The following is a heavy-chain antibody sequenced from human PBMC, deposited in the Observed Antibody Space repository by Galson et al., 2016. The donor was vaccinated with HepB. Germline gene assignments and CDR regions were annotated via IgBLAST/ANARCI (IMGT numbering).Heavy chain of an antibody. D-gene: IGHD5-18*01. Sequence: SVKVSCKASGFTFTTYGIHWVRQAPGQGPEWMGWINAGNGDTKYSQKFQGRVTITRDTSASTVYMELSSLRSEDTAVYYCARVPGYMTLDVWGQGTTVTVSS. J-gene: IGHJ6*02. V-gene: IGHV1-3*01. CDR1: GFTFTTYG. CDR2: INAGNGDT. CDR3: ARVPGYMTLDV.